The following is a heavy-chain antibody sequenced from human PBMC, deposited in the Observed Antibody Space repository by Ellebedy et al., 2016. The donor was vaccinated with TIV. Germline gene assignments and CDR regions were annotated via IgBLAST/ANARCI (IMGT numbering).Heavy chain of an antibody. D-gene: IGHD1-26*01. CDR3: TRGVRERSPYNWFAP. Sequence: AASVKVSCKASGYTFSTYDVNWVRQVAGQGLEWMGWTNPNSGNTGYAQKFQGRVSMTRNTSITTAYMDLSSLTYEDTAVYYCTRGVRERSPYNWFAPWGQGTLVTVAS. J-gene: IGHJ5*02. CDR1: GYTFSTYD. CDR2: TNPNSGNT. V-gene: IGHV1-8*01.